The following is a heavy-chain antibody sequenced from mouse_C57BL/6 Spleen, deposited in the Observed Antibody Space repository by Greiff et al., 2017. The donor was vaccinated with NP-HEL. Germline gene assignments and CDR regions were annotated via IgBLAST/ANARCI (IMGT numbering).Heavy chain of an antibody. Sequence: QVQLKQPGAELVKPGASVKLSCKASGYTFTSYWMQWVKQRPGQGLEWIGEIDPSDSYTNYNQKFKGKATLTVDTSSSTAYMQLSSLTSEDSAVYYCARDDYFDYWGQGTTLTVSS. V-gene: IGHV1-50*01. CDR3: ARDDYFDY. CDR2: IDPSDSYT. CDR1: GYTFTSYW. J-gene: IGHJ2*01.